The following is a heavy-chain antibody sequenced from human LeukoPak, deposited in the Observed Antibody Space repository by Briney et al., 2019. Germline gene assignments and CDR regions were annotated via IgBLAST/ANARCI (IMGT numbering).Heavy chain of an antibody. Sequence: ASVKVSCKASGYTFTGYYMHGVRQAPGQGLEWMGWINPNSGGTNYAQKFQGRVTMTRDTSISTAYMELSRLRSDDTAVYYCARVRVRIAAAGTCWFDPWGQGTLVTVSS. CDR3: ARVRVRIAAAGTCWFDP. CDR1: GYTFTGYY. V-gene: IGHV1-2*02. D-gene: IGHD6-13*01. CDR2: INPNSGGT. J-gene: IGHJ5*02.